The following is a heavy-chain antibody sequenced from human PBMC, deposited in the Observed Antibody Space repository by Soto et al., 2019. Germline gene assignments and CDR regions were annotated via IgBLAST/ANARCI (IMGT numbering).Heavy chain of an antibody. D-gene: IGHD1-26*01. CDR3: ARVYSGSYYAADYYYGMDV. CDR1: GFTLSSYW. Sequence: VGALLRSCSASGFTLSSYWMGWVRQAPGKWLEWVANIKQDGSEKYYVDSVKGRFTISRDNAKNSLYLQMNSLRAEDTAVYYCARVYSGSYYAADYYYGMDVWGQGTTVTVSS. V-gene: IGHV3-7*04. CDR2: IKQDGSEK. J-gene: IGHJ6*02.